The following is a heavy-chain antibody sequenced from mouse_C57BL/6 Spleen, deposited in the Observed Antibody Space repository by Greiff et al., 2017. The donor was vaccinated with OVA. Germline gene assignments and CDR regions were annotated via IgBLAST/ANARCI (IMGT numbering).Heavy chain of an antibody. CDR3: ARRIYYDYDRRGYYYAMDY. CDR2: INPNNGGT. J-gene: IGHJ4*01. D-gene: IGHD2-4*01. V-gene: IGHV1-18*01. Sequence: VQLKESGPELVKPGASVKIPCKASGYTFTDYNMDWVKQSHGKSLEWIGDINPNNGGTIYNQKFKGKATLTVDKSSSTAYMELRSLTSEDTAVYYCARRIYYDYDRRGYYYAMDYWGQGTSVTVSS. CDR1: GYTFTDYN.